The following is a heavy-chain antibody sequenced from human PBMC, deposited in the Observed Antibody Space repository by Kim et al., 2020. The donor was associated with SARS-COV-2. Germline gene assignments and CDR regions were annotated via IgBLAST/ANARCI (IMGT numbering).Heavy chain of an antibody. CDR2: INGGNGNT. CDR1: GYTFTTFA. J-gene: IGHJ4*02. D-gene: IGHD6-19*01. Sequence: ASVKVSCKASGYTFTTFALYWVRRAPGQRLEWMGWINGGNGNTRYSQKFQARVSITRDTSATTADLELSGLRSEDTAVYYCAREAVAGSFDYWGQGTLVTVSS. V-gene: IGHV1-3*01. CDR3: AREAVAGSFDY.